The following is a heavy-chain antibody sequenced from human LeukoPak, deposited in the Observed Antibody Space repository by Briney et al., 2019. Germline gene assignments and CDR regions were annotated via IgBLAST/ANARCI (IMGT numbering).Heavy chain of an antibody. D-gene: IGHD1-26*01. Sequence: SETLSLTCAVSGGSFSGYYWSWIRQPPGKGLEWIGEINHSGSTNYNPSLKSRVTISVDTSKNQFSLNLSSVTAADTAVYYCARRPSGGTNWFDPWGQGALVTVSS. CDR2: INHSGST. J-gene: IGHJ5*02. V-gene: IGHV4-34*01. CDR3: ARRPSGGTNWFDP. CDR1: GGSFSGYY.